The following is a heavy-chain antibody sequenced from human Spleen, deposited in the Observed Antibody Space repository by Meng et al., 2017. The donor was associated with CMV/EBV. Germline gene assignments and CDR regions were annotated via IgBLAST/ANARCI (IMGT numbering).Heavy chain of an antibody. J-gene: IGHJ4*02. Sequence: KATGYTFTSYYIQWVRQAPGQGLEWMGIINTSGGGTTYARKFQGRVTMTRDTSTSTVYMELSSLRSDDTAVYFCARILYGGNPPFDYWGQGTLVTVSS. CDR2: INTSGGGT. CDR1: GYTFTSYY. V-gene: IGHV1-46*01. CDR3: ARILYGGNPPFDY. D-gene: IGHD4/OR15-4a*01.